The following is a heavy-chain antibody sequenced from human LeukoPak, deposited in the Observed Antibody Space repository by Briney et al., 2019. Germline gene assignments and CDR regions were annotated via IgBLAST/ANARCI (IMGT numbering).Heavy chain of an antibody. CDR3: AKDKSPYNWNAFDI. D-gene: IGHD1-20*01. CDR1: GFTFDDYA. V-gene: IGHV3-9*01. Sequence: SGGSLRLSCAASGFTFDDYAMHWVRQAPGKGLEWVSGISWNSGNIGYADSVKGRFTISRDNAKEYLFLQMNSLRAEDTALYFCAKDKSPYNWNAFDIWGRGTMVTVSS. CDR2: ISWNSGNI. J-gene: IGHJ3*02.